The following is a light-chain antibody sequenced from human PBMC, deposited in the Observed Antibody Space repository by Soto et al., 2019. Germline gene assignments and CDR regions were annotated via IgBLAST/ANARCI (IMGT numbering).Light chain of an antibody. V-gene: IGKV2-28*01. CDR2: LGS. Sequence: DILMTESPLSLPFTRLEPSSISFMSTQGLLNSNGYNYLDWYLQKPGQSPQLLISLGSNRASGVPDRFSGSGSGTDFTLKISRVEGEDVGVYYCMQALQSPITFGQGTRLEIK. CDR1: QGLLNSNGYNY. CDR3: MQALQSPIT. J-gene: IGKJ5*01.